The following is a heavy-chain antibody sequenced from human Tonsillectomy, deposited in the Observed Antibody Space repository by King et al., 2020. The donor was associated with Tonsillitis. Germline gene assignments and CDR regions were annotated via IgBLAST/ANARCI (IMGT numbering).Heavy chain of an antibody. Sequence: QLQESGPGLVKPSETLSLTCTVSGGSISSRSYYWGWIRQPPGKGLEWIGTIYYSGSTYYNPSLKSRVTISVDTSKNKFSLKLSSVTAADTAVYYCARRGYGAPLLEYWGQGTLVTVSS. CDR1: GGSISSRSYY. J-gene: IGHJ4*02. D-gene: IGHD3-22*01. CDR2: IYYSGST. CDR3: ARRGYGAPLLEY. V-gene: IGHV4-39*07.